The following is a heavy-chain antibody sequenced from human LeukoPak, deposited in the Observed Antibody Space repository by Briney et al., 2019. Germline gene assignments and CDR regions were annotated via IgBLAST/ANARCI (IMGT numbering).Heavy chain of an antibody. V-gene: IGHV1-18*01. CDR3: ARDRLRYCSGGSCYRGLVY. J-gene: IGHJ4*02. CDR2: ISAYNGNT. CDR1: GYTFSSYA. Sequence: ASVKVSCKASGYTFSSYAISWVRQAPGQGLEWMGWISAYNGNTNYAQKLQGRVTMTTDTSTSTAYMELRSLRSDDTAVYYCARDRLRYCSGGSCYRGLVYWGQGTLVTVSS. D-gene: IGHD2-15*01.